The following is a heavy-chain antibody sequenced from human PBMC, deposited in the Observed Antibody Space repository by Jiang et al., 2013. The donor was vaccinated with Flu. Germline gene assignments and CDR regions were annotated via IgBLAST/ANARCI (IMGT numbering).Heavy chain of an antibody. CDR3: ARLTLNPYYYYGMDV. J-gene: IGHJ6*02. CDR1: GVSIRSYY. V-gene: IGHV4-59*01. D-gene: IGHD3-16*01. Sequence: GPGLVKPSETLSLTCTVSGVSIRSYYWSWIRQPPGKGLEWIGNIYYSGSINYNPSLKSRVTISADTSKNQFSLKLSSVTAADTAVYYCARLTLNPYYYYGMDVWGQGTTVTVSS. CDR2: IYYSGSI.